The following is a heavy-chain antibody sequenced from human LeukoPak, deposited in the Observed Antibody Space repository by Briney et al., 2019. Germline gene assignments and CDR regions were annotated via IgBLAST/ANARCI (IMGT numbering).Heavy chain of an antibody. V-gene: IGHV3-21*01. Sequence: GGSLRLSCAASGFTFSSYSVNWVRQAPGKGLEWVSSISSSSSYIYYADSVKGRFTISRDNAKNSLYLQMNSLRAEDTAVYYCASTYSSSWYISYYFDYWGQGTLVTVSS. CDR1: GFTFSSYS. D-gene: IGHD6-13*01. J-gene: IGHJ4*02. CDR2: ISSSSSYI. CDR3: ASTYSSSWYISYYFDY.